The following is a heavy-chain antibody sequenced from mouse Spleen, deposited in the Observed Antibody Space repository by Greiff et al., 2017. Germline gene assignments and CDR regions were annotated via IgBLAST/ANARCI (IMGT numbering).Heavy chain of an antibody. Sequence: EVKLVESGGDLVKPGGSLKLSCAASGFTFSSYGMSWVRQTPDKRLEWVATISSGGSYTYYPDSVKGRFTISRDNAKNTLYLQMSSLKSEDTAMYYCARRVVATDYWGQGTTLTVSS. CDR3: ARRVVATDY. V-gene: IGHV5-6*02. D-gene: IGHD1-1*01. CDR2: ISSGGSYT. J-gene: IGHJ2*01. CDR1: GFTFSSYG.